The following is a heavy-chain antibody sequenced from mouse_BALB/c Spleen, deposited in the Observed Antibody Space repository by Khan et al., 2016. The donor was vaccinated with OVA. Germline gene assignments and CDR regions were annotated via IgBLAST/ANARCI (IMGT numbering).Heavy chain of an antibody. CDR3: TGRRSYYGSTPYIDY. D-gene: IGHD1-1*01. CDR1: GFSFSSYS. Sequence: EVQLVESGGGLVRPGGSLKLSCAASGFSFSSYSMSWVRQTPGKRLEWVGTISSGGSYTYYPDSVKGRFTFSRDTAKNTQYLQVNSLRSEDTAMYYSTGRRSYYGSTPYIDYWGQGTTVTVSS. J-gene: IGHJ2*01. V-gene: IGHV5-6-4*01. CDR2: ISSGGSYT.